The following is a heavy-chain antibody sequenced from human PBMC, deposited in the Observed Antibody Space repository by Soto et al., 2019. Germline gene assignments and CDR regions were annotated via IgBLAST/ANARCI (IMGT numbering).Heavy chain of an antibody. CDR1: GGSISSGDYY. J-gene: IGHJ4*02. D-gene: IGHD1-7*01. CDR3: AREANWNYELGNYFDY. V-gene: IGHV4-30-4*01. Sequence: PSETLSLTCTVSGGSISSGDYYWTWIRQPPGKGLEWIGYIFYRGSTYYNPSLQSRVTISVDTSKNQFSLKLNSVTAADTAVYYCAREANWNYELGNYFDYWGQGSPVTVSS. CDR2: IFYRGST.